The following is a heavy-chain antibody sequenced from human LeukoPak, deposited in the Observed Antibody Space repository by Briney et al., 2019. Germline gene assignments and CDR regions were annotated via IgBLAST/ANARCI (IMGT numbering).Heavy chain of an antibody. CDR1: GVTFSDYT. D-gene: IGHD1-26*01. J-gene: IGHJ6*03. CDR2: ITSNGAYT. Sequence: GGSLRLSCAASGVTFSDYTIHWVRQAPGKRLQSVSAITSNGAYTHYADSVKGRFPISRENSRNAVFLQMGGLRIEDMAVYYCARVKMGATVSDYYYYYMDVWGKGTTVTVSS. CDR3: ARVKMGATVSDYYYYYMDV. V-gene: IGHV3-64*02.